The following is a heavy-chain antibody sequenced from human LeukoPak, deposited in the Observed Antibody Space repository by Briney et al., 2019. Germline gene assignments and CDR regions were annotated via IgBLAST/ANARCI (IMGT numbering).Heavy chain of an antibody. CDR3: ARDRQSQTGERYFDY. CDR1: GFTFSSYA. Sequence: GGSLRLSCAASGFTFSSYAMSWVRQAPGKGLEWVSAIIGSGDDTNYADSVKGRFTISRDNSKNTLYLQMNSLRAEDTAVYYCARDRQSQTGERYFDYWGQGTLVTVSS. V-gene: IGHV3-23*01. CDR2: IIGSGDDT. J-gene: IGHJ4*02. D-gene: IGHD7-27*01.